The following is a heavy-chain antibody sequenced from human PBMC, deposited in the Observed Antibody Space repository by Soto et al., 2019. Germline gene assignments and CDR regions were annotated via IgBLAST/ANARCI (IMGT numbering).Heavy chain of an antibody. CDR3: TTLLQGWNGKYYFDY. V-gene: IGHV3-15*01. CDR2: IKSKTDGGTT. Sequence: PGGSLRLSCAASGFTFSNAWMSWVRQAPGKGLEWVGRIKSKTDGGTTDYAAPVKGRFTISRDDSKNTLYLQMNSLKTEDTAVYYCTTLLQGWNGKYYFDYWGQGTLVTVSS. CDR1: GFTFSNAW. J-gene: IGHJ4*02. D-gene: IGHD1-1*01.